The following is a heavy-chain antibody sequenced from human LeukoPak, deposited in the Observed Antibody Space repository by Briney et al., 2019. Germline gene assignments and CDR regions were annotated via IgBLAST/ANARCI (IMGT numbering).Heavy chain of an antibody. J-gene: IGHJ4*02. CDR1: GYTFTSYG. V-gene: IGHV1-18*01. D-gene: IGHD3-16*02. CDR3: ARRGDYVWGSYRYTDLAY. CDR2: ISAYNGNT. Sequence: ASVTVSFKASGYTFTSYGISWVRQAPGQGLEWMGWISAYNGNTNYAQKLQGRVTMTTDTSTSTAYMELRSLRSDDTAVYYCARRGDYVWGSYRYTDLAYWGQGTLVTVSS.